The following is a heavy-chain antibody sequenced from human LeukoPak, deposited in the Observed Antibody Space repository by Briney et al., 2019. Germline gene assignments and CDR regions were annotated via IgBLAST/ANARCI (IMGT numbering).Heavy chain of an antibody. CDR2: IDHSGST. Sequence: SETPSLTCAVYGGSFSGYYWSWIRQPPGKGLEWIGEIDHSGSTSYNPSLKSRVTISVDTSKNQFSLKLSSVTAADTAVYYCARVVVVVADGMDVWGKGTTVTVSS. V-gene: IGHV4-34*01. J-gene: IGHJ6*04. D-gene: IGHD2-15*01. CDR1: GGSFSGYY. CDR3: ARVVVVVADGMDV.